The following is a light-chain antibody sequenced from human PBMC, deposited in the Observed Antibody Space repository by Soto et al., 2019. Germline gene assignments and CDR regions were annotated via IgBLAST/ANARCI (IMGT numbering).Light chain of an antibody. CDR3: QHYYSYPVA. V-gene: IGKV1-5*03. CDR1: QTISSW. J-gene: IGKJ1*01. CDR2: KAS. Sequence: IQMTNSPSTLSGSVGDRVTITCRASQTISSWLAWYQQKPGKAPKLLIYKASTLKSGVPSRFSGSGSGTEFTLTTSSLQPDDFATYYCQHYYSYPVAFGQGTKVDIK.